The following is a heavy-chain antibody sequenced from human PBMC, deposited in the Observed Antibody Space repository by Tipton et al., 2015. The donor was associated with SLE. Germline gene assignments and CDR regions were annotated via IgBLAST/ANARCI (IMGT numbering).Heavy chain of an antibody. D-gene: IGHD3-16*01. Sequence: TLSLTCTVSGGSISSSSYYWGWIRQPPGKGLEWIGNIYHSGITYSNPSLKSRVTISLDTPKNQFSLKLSSATAADAAVYYCARDPRLNWDYGTYFDYWGQGTLVTVSS. J-gene: IGHJ4*02. CDR2: IYHSGIT. V-gene: IGHV4-39*07. CDR3: ARDPRLNWDYGTYFDY. CDR1: GGSISSSSYY.